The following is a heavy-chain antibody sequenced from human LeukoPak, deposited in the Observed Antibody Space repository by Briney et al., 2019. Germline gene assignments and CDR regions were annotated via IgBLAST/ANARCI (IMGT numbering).Heavy chain of an antibody. J-gene: IGHJ6*03. V-gene: IGHV4-38-2*01. CDR1: GYSISSGYY. Sequence: SETLSLTCAVSGYSISSGYYWGWSRQPPGKGLEWIGSIYHSGSTYYNPSLKSRVTISVDTSKNQFSLKLSSVTAADTAVYYCARLDYYYMDVWGKGTTVTVSS. CDR2: IYHSGST. CDR3: ARLDYYYMDV.